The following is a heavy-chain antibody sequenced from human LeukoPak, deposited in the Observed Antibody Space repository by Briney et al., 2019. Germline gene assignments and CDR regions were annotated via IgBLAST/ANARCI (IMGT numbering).Heavy chain of an antibody. CDR1: GFTFSSYA. D-gene: IGHD6-19*01. Sequence: LSGGSLRLSCAASGFTFSSYAMHWVRQAPGKGLEWVAVISYDGSNKYYADSVKGRFTISRDNSKNTLYLQMNSLRAEDTAVYYCARDPRAQWPKDAFDIWGQGTMVTVSS. CDR2: ISYDGSNK. CDR3: ARDPRAQWPKDAFDI. V-gene: IGHV3-30-3*01. J-gene: IGHJ3*02.